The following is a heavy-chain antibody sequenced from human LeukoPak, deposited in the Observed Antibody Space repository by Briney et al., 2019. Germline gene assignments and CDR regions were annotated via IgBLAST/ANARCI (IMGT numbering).Heavy chain of an antibody. CDR3: ANSPYDSSWSFDY. CDR2: INSDGSST. D-gene: IGHD6-13*01. V-gene: IGHV3-74*01. J-gene: IGHJ4*02. Sequence: GGSLRLSCAASRFTLSNYWMHWVRLAPGKGLMWVSRINSDGSSTNYADSVKGRFTISRDTTKNTLYLQMDGLRAEDTAVYYCANSPYDSSWSFDYWGQGTLVTVSS. CDR1: RFTLSNYW.